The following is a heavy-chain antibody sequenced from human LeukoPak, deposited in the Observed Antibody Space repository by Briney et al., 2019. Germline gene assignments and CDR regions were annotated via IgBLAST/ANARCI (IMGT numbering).Heavy chain of an antibody. CDR2: IIPMLGIA. D-gene: IGHD6-13*01. Sequence: SVKVSCKASGGTFSSYAISWVRQTPGQGLEWMGRIIPMLGIANYAQKFQGRFTITADKSTTTAYMELSSLRSEDTAVYYCARDRIAAAGTIDYWGQGTLVTVSS. V-gene: IGHV1-69*04. CDR3: ARDRIAAAGTIDY. CDR1: GGTFSSYA. J-gene: IGHJ4*02.